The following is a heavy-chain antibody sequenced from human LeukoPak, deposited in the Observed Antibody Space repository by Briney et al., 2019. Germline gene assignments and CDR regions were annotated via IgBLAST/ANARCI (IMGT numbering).Heavy chain of an antibody. J-gene: IGHJ2*01. Sequence: GASVKVSCKASGYTFTSYGISWVRQAPGQRLEWMGWINAGNGNTKYSQKFQGRVTITRDTSASTAYMELSSLRSEDTAVYYCASVRTEGDWYFDLWGRGTLVTVSS. D-gene: IGHD1-1*01. CDR1: GYTFTSYG. CDR3: ASVRTEGDWYFDL. V-gene: IGHV1-3*01. CDR2: INAGNGNT.